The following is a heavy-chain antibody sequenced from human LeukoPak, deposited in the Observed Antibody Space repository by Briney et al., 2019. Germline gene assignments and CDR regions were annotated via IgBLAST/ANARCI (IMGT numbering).Heavy chain of an antibody. CDR3: ATSADSPGNS. J-gene: IGHJ1*01. CDR2: LNQDASAS. D-gene: IGHD1-7*01. Sequence: GGSLRLSCVASGFTFSSHWMSWVRQAPGKGLERLANLNQDASASYYVDSVKGRFTISRDNAENSLYLQMSNLRAEDTAVYYCATSADSPGNSWGQGTLITVSS. V-gene: IGHV3-7*01. CDR1: GFTFSSHW.